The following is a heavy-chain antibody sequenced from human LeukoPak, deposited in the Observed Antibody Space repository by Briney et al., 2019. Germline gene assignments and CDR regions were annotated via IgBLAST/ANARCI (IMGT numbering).Heavy chain of an antibody. V-gene: IGHV3-21*01. CDR3: ARDRPNLYGDYGDYYYYGMDV. CDR1: GFTFSDHY. CDR2: ISSSSSYI. D-gene: IGHD4-17*01. Sequence: SGGSLRLSCAVSGFTFSDHYMDWVRQAPGKGLEWVSSISSSSSYIYYADSVKGRFTISRDNAKNSLYLQMNSLRAEDTAVYYCARDRPNLYGDYGDYYYYGMDVWGQGTTVTVSS. J-gene: IGHJ6*02.